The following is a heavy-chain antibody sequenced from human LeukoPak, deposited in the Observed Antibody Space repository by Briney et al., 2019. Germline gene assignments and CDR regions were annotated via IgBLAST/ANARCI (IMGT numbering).Heavy chain of an antibody. D-gene: IGHD3-16*02. CDR3: ARDLLGYNYYYMDV. V-gene: IGHV3-21*01. J-gene: IGHJ6*03. Sequence: GGSLRLSCAASGFTFSNYNMNWVRQAPGKGLEWVSSISSNSSYIYYADSVKGRFTISRHNAKNSLYLQMNSLRAEDTAVYYCARDLLGYNYYYMDVWGKGTTVTVSS. CDR1: GFTFSNYN. CDR2: ISSNSSYI.